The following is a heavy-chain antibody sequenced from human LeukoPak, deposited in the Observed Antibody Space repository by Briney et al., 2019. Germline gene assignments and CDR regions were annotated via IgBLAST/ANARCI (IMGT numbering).Heavy chain of an antibody. CDR1: GGSFSGYA. Sequence: ASVKVSCKASGGSFSGYAIIWVRQAPGQGLEWMGGISPFFGTANYAQKFHGRGALITDEPTSTAYMELSSLRSDDTAVYYCARDQGNYYDSGGYAPFNYWGQGTLVTVSS. CDR3: ARDQGNYYDSGGYAPFNY. V-gene: IGHV1-69*05. CDR2: ISPFFGTA. J-gene: IGHJ4*02. D-gene: IGHD3-22*01.